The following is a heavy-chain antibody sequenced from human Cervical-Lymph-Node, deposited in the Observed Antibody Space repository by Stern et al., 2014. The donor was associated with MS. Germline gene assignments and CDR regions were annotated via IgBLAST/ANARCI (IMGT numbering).Heavy chain of an antibody. CDR1: SDSISRYY. J-gene: IGHJ4*02. Sequence: VQLQESGPGMVKASETLSLTCTVSSDSISRYYWTWIRQPPGKGLEWIGYISYSGITNYNPSLKSRVSTSIDTSKNEFSLKLSSVTAADTAVYYCARSAYCGGDCYLDYWGQGILVTVSS. CDR2: ISYSGIT. CDR3: ARSAYCGGDCYLDY. V-gene: IGHV4-59*01. D-gene: IGHD2-21*02.